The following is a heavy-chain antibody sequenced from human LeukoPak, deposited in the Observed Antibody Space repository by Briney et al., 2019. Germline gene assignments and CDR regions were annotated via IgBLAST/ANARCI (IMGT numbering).Heavy chain of an antibody. Sequence: GGSLRLSCAASGFTFGSYSMNWVRQAPGKGLEWVSSISSSSSYIYYADSVKGRFTISRDNAKNSLYLQMNSLRAEDTAVYYCARVHYDFWSGQTPGYNWFDPWGQGTLVTVSS. CDR1: GFTFGSYS. D-gene: IGHD3-3*01. V-gene: IGHV3-21*04. CDR3: ARVHYDFWSGQTPGYNWFDP. J-gene: IGHJ5*02. CDR2: ISSSSSYI.